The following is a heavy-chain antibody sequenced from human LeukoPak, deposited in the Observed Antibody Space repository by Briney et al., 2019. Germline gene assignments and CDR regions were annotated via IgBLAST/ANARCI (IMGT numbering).Heavy chain of an antibody. V-gene: IGHV1-8*01. D-gene: IGHD4-17*01. Sequence: ASVKVSCKASGYTFTSYDINWVRQATGQGLEWMGWMNPNSGNTGYAQKFQGRVTMTRNTSISTAYMELSSLRAEDTAVYYCARDPYHVTTRRLGYYGMDVWGQGTRSPSP. J-gene: IGHJ6*02. CDR2: MNPNSGNT. CDR3: ARDPYHVTTRRLGYYGMDV. CDR1: GYTFTSYD.